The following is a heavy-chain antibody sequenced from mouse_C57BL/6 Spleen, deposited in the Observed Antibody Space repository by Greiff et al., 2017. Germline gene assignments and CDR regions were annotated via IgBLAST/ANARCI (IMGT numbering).Heavy chain of an antibody. J-gene: IGHJ4*01. Sequence: QVHVKQSGAELARPGASVKMSCKASGYTFTSYTMHWVKQRPGQGLEWIGYINPSSGYTKYNQKFKDKATLTADKSSSTAYMQLSSLTSEDSAVYYCARIPMVTAYYAMDYWGQGTSVTVSS. V-gene: IGHV1-4*01. CDR2: INPSSGYT. CDR3: ARIPMVTAYYAMDY. CDR1: GYTFTSYT. D-gene: IGHD2-1*01.